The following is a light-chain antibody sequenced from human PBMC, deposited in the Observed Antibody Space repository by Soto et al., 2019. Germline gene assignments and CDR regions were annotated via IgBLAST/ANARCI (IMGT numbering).Light chain of an antibody. CDR3: QHRDNWSYI. CDR1: QSSGSNF. J-gene: IGKJ2*01. V-gene: IGKV3-11*01. CDR2: DAS. Sequence: DIVLTQSPGTLSLSPGERATLSCKTSQSSGSNFLAWYQHKPGQAPRLLIYDASNRATGIPARFSGSGSGTDYTLTISSLEAEDFAVYYCQHRDNWSYIFGQGTKVDIK.